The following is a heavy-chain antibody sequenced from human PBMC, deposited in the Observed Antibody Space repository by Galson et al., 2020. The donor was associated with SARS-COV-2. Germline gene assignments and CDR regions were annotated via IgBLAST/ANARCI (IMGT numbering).Heavy chain of an antibody. V-gene: IGHV5-51*01. J-gene: IGHJ5*02. CDR3: ARQELGEFWFDP. CDR2: LYPGDSDT. D-gene: IGHD3-10*01. CDR1: GYSFTSYW. Sequence: GESLKISRKGSGYSFTSYWIGWVRQMPGKGLEWMGILYPGDSDTRYSPPFQGQVTISADKSISTAYLQWSSLKAADTAMYYCARQELGEFWFDPWGQGTLVTVSS.